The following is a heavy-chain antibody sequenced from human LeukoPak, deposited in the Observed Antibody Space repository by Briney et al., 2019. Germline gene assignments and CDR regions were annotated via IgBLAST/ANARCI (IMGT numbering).Heavy chain of an antibody. V-gene: IGHV1-69*06. J-gene: IGHJ6*03. CDR3: ARGYRLPYYYYYYMDV. CDR1: GYTFTSYY. CDR2: IIPIFGTA. D-gene: IGHD6-25*01. Sequence: SVKVSCKASGYTFTSYYMHWVRQAPGQGLEWMGGIIPIFGTANYAQKFQGRVTITADKSTSTAYMELSSLRSEDTAVYYCARGYRLPYYYYYYMDVWGKGTTVTVSS.